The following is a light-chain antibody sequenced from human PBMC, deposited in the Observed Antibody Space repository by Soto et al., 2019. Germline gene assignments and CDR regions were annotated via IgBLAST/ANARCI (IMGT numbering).Light chain of an antibody. J-gene: IGLJ2*01. CDR1: SSDIGTWDY. CDR3: SSFTASRTVV. CDR2: DVS. V-gene: IGLV2-14*03. Sequence: QSALTQPASVSGSPGQSITIPCTGTSSDIGTWDYVSWYQQHPGRVPKLLIYDVSSRPSWISNRFSGSKSGTTASLTISGLRAEDEADYYCSSFTASRTVVFGGGTQLTVL.